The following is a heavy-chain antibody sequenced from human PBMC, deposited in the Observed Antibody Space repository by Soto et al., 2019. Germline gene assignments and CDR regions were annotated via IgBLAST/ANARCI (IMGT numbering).Heavy chain of an antibody. CDR3: AKGGYIYGLDP. D-gene: IGHD5-18*01. J-gene: IGHJ5*02. CDR2: ISYDGSNK. Sequence: AGGSLRLSCAASGLTFSSYDMHWVRQAPGKGLEWVAVISYDGSNKYYADSVKGRFTISRDNSKNILYLQMNSLRAEDTALYFCAKGGYIYGLDPWGQGTLVTVSS. CDR1: GLTFSSYD. V-gene: IGHV3-30*18.